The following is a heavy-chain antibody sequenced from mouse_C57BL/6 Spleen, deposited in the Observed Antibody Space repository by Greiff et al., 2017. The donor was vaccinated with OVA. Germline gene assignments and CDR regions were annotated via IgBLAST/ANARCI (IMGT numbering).Heavy chain of an antibody. CDR1: GYTFTDYN. J-gene: IGHJ2*01. Sequence: VQLKESGPELVKPGASVKMSCKASGYTFTDYNMHWVKQSHGKSLEWIGYINPNNGGTSYNQKFKGKATLTVNKSSSTAYMELRSLTSEDSAVYYCARADYYGSTPTNFDYWGQGTTLTVSS. CDR2: INPNNGGT. D-gene: IGHD1-1*01. V-gene: IGHV1-22*01. CDR3: ARADYYGSTPTNFDY.